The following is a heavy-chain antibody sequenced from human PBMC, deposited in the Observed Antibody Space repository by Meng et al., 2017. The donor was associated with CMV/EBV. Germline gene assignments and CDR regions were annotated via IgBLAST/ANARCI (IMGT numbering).Heavy chain of an antibody. CDR3: ARDRRVRGVIGYYYYGMDV. V-gene: IGHV4-59*01. CDR1: GGSISSYY. J-gene: IGHJ6*02. CDR2: IYYSGST. D-gene: IGHD3-10*02. Sequence: SETLSLTCTVSGGSISSYYWSWIRQPPGKGLEWIGYIYYSGSTNYTPSLKSRVTLSVDTSKNQFSLKLSSVTAADTAVYYCARDRRVRGVIGYYYYGMDVWGQGTTVTVSS.